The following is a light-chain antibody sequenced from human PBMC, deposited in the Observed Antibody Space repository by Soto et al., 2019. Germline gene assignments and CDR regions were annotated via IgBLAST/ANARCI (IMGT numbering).Light chain of an antibody. J-gene: IGKJ2*02. CDR3: QQRSNWPWT. V-gene: IGKV3-11*01. CDR1: QSVSSY. CDR2: DAS. Sequence: EIVLTQSPATLSLSPGERATLSCRASQSVSSYLAWYQQKPGQAPRLLIYDASNRATGIPARFSGSGSGTDFTLTNSSLEPEDFAVYYCQQRSNWPWTFGQGTKLEIK.